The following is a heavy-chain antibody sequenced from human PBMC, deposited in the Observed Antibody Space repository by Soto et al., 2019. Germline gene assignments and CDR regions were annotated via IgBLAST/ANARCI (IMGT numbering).Heavy chain of an antibody. D-gene: IGHD2-21*02. CDR2: ISSRGSTI. V-gene: IGHV3-48*04. CDR1: GFTFSSYS. J-gene: IGHJ4*02. Sequence: GGSLRLSCAASGFTFSSYSMNWVRQAPGKGLEWVSYISSRGSTIYYADSVKGRFTISRDNAKNSLYLQMNSLRAEDTAVYYCAIGWGYCGGDCYSGFDYWGQGTLVTVSS. CDR3: AIGWGYCGGDCYSGFDY.